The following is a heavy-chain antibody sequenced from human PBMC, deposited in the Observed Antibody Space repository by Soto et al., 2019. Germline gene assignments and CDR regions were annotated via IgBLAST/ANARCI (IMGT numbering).Heavy chain of an antibody. D-gene: IGHD5-12*01. V-gene: IGHV1-18*01. Sequence: GASVKVSCKASGYTFRNFGISWVRQAPGQGLEWMGWISAYNANANYAQKFQGRLTMTADTSTSTAYMELRSLRSDDTAVYYCARENSYDDALDIWGQGTMVTVSS. CDR2: ISAYNANA. CDR1: GYTFRNFG. J-gene: IGHJ3*02. CDR3: ARENSYDDALDI.